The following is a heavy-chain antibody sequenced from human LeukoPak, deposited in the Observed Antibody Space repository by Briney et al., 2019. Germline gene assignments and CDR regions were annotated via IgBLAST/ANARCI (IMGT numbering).Heavy chain of an antibody. J-gene: IGHJ6*03. Sequence: SETLSLTCTVSGGSISSYYWSWIRQPPGKGLEWIGYICYSGSTNYNPSLKSRVTISVDTSKNQFSLKLSSVTAADTAVYYCARREFTSPYRYMDVRGKGTTFTVSS. V-gene: IGHV4-59*08. CDR2: ICYSGST. CDR1: GGSISSYY. D-gene: IGHD3-10*01. CDR3: ARREFTSPYRYMDV.